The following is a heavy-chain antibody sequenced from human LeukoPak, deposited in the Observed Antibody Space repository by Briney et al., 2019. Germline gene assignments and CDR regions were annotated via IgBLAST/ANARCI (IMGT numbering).Heavy chain of an antibody. V-gene: IGHV4-34*01. CDR2: INHSGST. Sequence: SETLSLTSAVYGGSFSGYYWSWIRQPSGKGLEWIGEINHSGSTNYNPSLKSRVTISVDTSKNQFSLKLSSVTAADTAVYYCARGYYDGSGSYYPNFDYWGQGTLVTVSS. D-gene: IGHD3-10*01. J-gene: IGHJ4*02. CDR3: ARGYYDGSGSYYPNFDY. CDR1: GGSFSGYY.